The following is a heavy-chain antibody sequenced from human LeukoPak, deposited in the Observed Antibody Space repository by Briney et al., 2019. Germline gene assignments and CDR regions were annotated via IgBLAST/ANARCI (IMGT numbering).Heavy chain of an antibody. Sequence: GGSLRLSCAASGFTFSSYWMSWVRQAPGKGLEWVVNIKQDGSEKYYVDSVKGRFTISRDNAKNSLYLQMNSLRAEDTAVYYCARDGSGGVVIIIDWGQGTLVTASS. J-gene: IGHJ4*02. CDR2: IKQDGSEK. D-gene: IGHD3-3*01. CDR3: ARDGSGGVVIIID. CDR1: GFTFSSYW. V-gene: IGHV3-7*01.